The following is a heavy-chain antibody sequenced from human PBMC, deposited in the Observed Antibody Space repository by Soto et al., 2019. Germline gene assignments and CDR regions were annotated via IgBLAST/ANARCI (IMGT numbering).Heavy chain of an antibody. CDR3: ARVYCSSTSCYYDY. CDR2: IGTAGDT. D-gene: IGHD2-2*01. V-gene: IGHV3-13*01. CDR1: GFTFSSYD. Sequence: GGSLRLSCAASGFTFSSYDMHWVRQATGKGLEWVSAIGTAGDTYYPGSVKGRFTISRENAKNSLYLQMNSLRAGDTAVYYCARVYCSSTSCYYDYWGQGTLVTVSS. J-gene: IGHJ4*02.